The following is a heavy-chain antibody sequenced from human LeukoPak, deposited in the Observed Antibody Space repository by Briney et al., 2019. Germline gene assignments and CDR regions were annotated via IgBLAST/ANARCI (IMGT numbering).Heavy chain of an antibody. CDR3: SRATYSSSSFDY. D-gene: IGHD6-13*01. CDR1: GGSFSGYY. CDR2: INHSGST. Sequence: PSETLSLTCAVYGGSFSGYYWSWIRQPPGKGLEWIGEINHSGSTNYNPSLKSRVTISVDTSKNQFSLKLSSVTAADTAVYYCSRATYSSSSFDYWGQGTLVTVSS. V-gene: IGHV4-34*01. J-gene: IGHJ4*02.